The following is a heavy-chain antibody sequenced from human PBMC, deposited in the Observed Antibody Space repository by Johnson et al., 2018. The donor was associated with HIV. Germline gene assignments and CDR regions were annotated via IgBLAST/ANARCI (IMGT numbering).Heavy chain of an antibody. CDR2: IKQDGSEK. Sequence: QLVESGGGLVQPGGSLRLSCAASGFTFSSYWMSWVRQAPGKGLEWVDNIKQDGSEKYYVDSVKGRFTISRDNAKNSLYLQMNSLRAEDTAVYYCARPRVVYASYAFDIWGQGTMVTVSS. D-gene: IGHD2-8*02. CDR1: GFTFSSYW. J-gene: IGHJ3*02. CDR3: ARPRVVYASYAFDI. V-gene: IGHV3-7*05.